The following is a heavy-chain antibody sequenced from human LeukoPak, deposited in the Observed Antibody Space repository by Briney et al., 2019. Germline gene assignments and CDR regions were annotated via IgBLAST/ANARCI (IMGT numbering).Heavy chain of an antibody. J-gene: IGHJ6*03. D-gene: IGHD3-3*01. CDR3: ARSTYDFWSGYAGYYYYMDV. V-gene: IGHV3-64*01. Sequence: GGSLRLSCAASGFTFSSYAMHWVRQAPGKGLEYVSAFSSNGGSTYYANSVKGRFTISRDNSKNTLYLQMGSLRAEDMAVYYCARSTYDFWSGYAGYYYYMDVWGKGTTVTVSS. CDR1: GFTFSSYA. CDR2: FSSNGGST.